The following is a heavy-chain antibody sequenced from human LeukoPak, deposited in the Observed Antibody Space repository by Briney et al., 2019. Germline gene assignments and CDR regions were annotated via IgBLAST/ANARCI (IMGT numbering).Heavy chain of an antibody. Sequence: PSETLSLTCTVSGGSISSYYWGWIRQPPGKGLEWIGYIYNSGSTNYNPSLKSRVTISVDTSKNQFSLNLSSVTAADTAVYYCAREGYCSSTSCYAYYSYGMDVWGQGTTVTVSS. J-gene: IGHJ6*02. CDR2: IYNSGST. D-gene: IGHD2-2*01. CDR3: AREGYCSSTSCYAYYSYGMDV. V-gene: IGHV4-59*01. CDR1: GGSISSYY.